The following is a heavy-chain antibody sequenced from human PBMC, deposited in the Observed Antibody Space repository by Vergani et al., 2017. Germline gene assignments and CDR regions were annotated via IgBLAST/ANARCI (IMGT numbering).Heavy chain of an antibody. D-gene: IGHD3-10*01. J-gene: IGHJ4*02. Sequence: EVQLVESGGGLVQPGGSLRLSCAASGFPFSSYWMSWVRQAPGKGLEWVANIKQDGSEKYYVDSVKGRFTISRYNAKNSLYLQMNSLRAEDTAVYYCASHGYGSGSYPFDYWGQGTLVTVSS. V-gene: IGHV3-7*01. CDR1: GFPFSSYW. CDR3: ASHGYGSGSYPFDY. CDR2: IKQDGSEK.